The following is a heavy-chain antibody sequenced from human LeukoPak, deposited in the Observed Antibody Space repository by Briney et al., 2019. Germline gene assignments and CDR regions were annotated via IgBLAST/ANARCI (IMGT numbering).Heavy chain of an antibody. V-gene: IGHV3-23*01. CDR2: TSGSGGST. D-gene: IGHD3-10*01. Sequence: GGSLRLSCAASGFIFSSYVMNWVRQAPGKGLQWVSGTSGSGGSTSYADSVKGRFTISRDNSKNTLYLQMNSLRAEDTAVYYCAKQGVPGDYYFDYWGQGTLVTVSS. J-gene: IGHJ4*02. CDR1: GFIFSSYV. CDR3: AKQGVPGDYYFDY.